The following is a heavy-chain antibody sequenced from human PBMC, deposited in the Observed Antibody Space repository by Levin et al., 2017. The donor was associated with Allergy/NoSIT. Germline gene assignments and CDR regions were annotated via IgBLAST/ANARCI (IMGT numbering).Heavy chain of an antibody. CDR1: GGSINSDTYY. CDR2: IQFSGNT. V-gene: IGHV4-39*07. D-gene: IGHD2-15*01. Sequence: SETLSLTCTVSGGSINSDTYYWAWIRQPPGKGLEWIGTIQFSGNTYYNPSLNGPFTVSAETSKNQFSLDLKSVTAAATPAYFCARGVRFACSARCYFDHWGQGRLVRVSS. CDR3: ARGVRFACSARCYFDH. J-gene: IGHJ4*02.